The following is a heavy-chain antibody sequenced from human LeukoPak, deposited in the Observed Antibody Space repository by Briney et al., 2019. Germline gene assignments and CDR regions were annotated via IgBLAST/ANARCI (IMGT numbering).Heavy chain of an antibody. CDR2: IRNDGSKD. J-gene: IGHJ5*02. Sequence: GGSLRLSCAASGFTFRDFGMHWVRQAPGKGLEWVAFIRNDGSKDYYPDSVKGRFTISRDNSRTTLYLQMHSLRIEDTAVYYCVKGGSSSHNWFDPWGQGILVTVSP. D-gene: IGHD6-13*01. CDR1: GFTFRDFG. CDR3: VKGGSSSHNWFDP. V-gene: IGHV3-30*02.